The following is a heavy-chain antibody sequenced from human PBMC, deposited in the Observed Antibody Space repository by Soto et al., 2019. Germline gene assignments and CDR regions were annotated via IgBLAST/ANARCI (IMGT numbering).Heavy chain of an antibody. CDR3: AGMLVPASRLIGLDS. D-gene: IGHD2-21*02. CDR1: GGYIGSSDYY. J-gene: IGHJ4*02. CDR2: INYLGTT. V-gene: IGHV4-39*01. Sequence: SETLSLTCTVSGGYIGSSDYYWGWIRQPPEKGLEWIGNINYLGTTYYNPSLRSRVTISADMSKNQFSLKLNSVTAADTSVYYCAGMLVPASRLIGLDSWGQGTRVTVSS.